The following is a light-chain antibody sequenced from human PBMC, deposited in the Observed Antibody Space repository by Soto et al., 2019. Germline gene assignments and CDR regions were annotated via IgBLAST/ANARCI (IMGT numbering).Light chain of an antibody. CDR1: QSVPHY. V-gene: IGKV3-11*01. CDR2: DAS. J-gene: IGKJ4*01. Sequence: PGESATLSCRASQSVPHYLTWYQQKPGQAPRLLIYDASNRATGIPARFSGSGSGTDFTLTISSLEPEDSAVYYCQQRSNWPLTFGGGTKVEIK. CDR3: QQRSNWPLT.